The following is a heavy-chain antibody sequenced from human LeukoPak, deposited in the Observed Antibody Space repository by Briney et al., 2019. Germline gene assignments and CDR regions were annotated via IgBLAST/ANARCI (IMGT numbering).Heavy chain of an antibody. CDR3: ARASPPRRISSRYYFDY. D-gene: IGHD3-3*02. CDR2: INPNSGGT. Sequence: ASVKVSCKASGYTFTGYCMHWVRQAPGQGLEWMGWINPNSGGTNYAQKFQGRVTMTRDTSISTAYMELSRLRSDDTAVYYCARASPPRRISSRYYFDYWGQGTLVTVSS. CDR1: GYTFTGYC. V-gene: IGHV1-2*02. J-gene: IGHJ4*02.